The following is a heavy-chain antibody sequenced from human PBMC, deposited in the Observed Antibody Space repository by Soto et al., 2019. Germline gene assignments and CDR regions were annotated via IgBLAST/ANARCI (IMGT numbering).Heavy chain of an antibody. CDR3: ARDRIAVVSLDYYNYGMDV. D-gene: IGHD6-19*01. V-gene: IGHV6-1*01. CDR2: TYYRSKWYN. CDR1: GDSVSSNSAA. Sequence: SQTLSLTCAISGDSVSSNSAAWNWIRQSPSRGLEWLGRTYYRSKWYNDYAESVKSRITINPDTSKNQFSLQLNSVTPEDTAVYYCARDRIAVVSLDYYNYGMDVWGQGTTVTVSS. J-gene: IGHJ6*02.